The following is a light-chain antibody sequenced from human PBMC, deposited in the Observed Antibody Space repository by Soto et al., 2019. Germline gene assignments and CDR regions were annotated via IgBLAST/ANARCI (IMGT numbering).Light chain of an antibody. CDR3: QQYDHWLPT. J-gene: IGKJ5*01. Sequence: EIVLTQSPGTLSLSPGERATLSCRASQSVVTNSLAWYQQKPGQAPSLSIYGASNRATGIPDRFSGRGSGTDFTLTISSLQSEDFAVYYCQQYDHWLPTFGQGTRLEIK. V-gene: IGKV3-20*01. CDR2: GAS. CDR1: QSVVTNS.